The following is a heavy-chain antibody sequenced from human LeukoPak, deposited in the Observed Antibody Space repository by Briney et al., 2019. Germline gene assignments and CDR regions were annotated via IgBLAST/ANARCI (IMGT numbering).Heavy chain of an antibody. D-gene: IGHD5-18*01. CDR2: IYYSGST. Sequence: SETLSLTCTVSGGSISSSSYYWGWIRQPPGKGLEWIGSIYYSGSTNYNPSLKSRVTMSLDTSKSQFSLKLSSVTAADTAVYYCAREQRDTAMSRGLDYWGQGTLVTVSS. V-gene: IGHV4-39*07. CDR3: AREQRDTAMSRGLDY. J-gene: IGHJ4*02. CDR1: GGSISSSSYY.